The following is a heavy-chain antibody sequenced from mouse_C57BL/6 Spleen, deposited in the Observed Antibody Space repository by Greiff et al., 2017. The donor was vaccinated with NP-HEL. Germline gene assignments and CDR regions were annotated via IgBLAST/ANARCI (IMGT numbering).Heavy chain of an antibody. CDR3: TRVSGSYAWFAY. V-gene: IGHV5-9-1*02. D-gene: IGHD1-1*02. CDR2: ISSGGDYI. Sequence: EVMLVESGEGLVKPGGSLKLSCAASGFTFSSYAMSWVRQTPEKRLEWVAYISSGGDYIYYADTVKGRFTISRDNARNTLYLQMRSLKSEDTAMYYCTRVSGSYAWFAYWGQGTLVTVSA. CDR1: GFTFSSYA. J-gene: IGHJ3*01.